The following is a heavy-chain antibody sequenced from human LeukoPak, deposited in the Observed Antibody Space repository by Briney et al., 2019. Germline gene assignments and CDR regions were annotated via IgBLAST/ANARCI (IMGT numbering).Heavy chain of an antibody. D-gene: IGHD1-26*01. V-gene: IGHV3-74*03. CDR1: GLTFSSDW. CDR3: AKALVGITTFDY. Sequence: GGSLRLSCVASGLTFSSDWMLWVRQAPGKGLVWLSHINSDSTITTYADSVRGRFTISRDNAKNSLYLQMNSLRVEDTAVYHCAKALVGITTFDYWGQGTLVTVSS. J-gene: IGHJ4*02. CDR2: INSDSTIT.